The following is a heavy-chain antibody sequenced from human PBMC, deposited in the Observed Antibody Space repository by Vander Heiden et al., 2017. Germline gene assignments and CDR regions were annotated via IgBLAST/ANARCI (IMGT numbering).Heavy chain of an antibody. D-gene: IGHD5-12*01. Sequence: QVHLVQSGAEVKQPGSSVRVCCKASVGAFSPYALSWVRQAPGQGLEWMGGIIPLFGTTNYAQKFQGRVTITADKSTSTAYMELSSLKSDDTAVYYCAAKYRNGYNTETYYFYAMDVWGQGTTVTVSS. V-gene: IGHV1-69*06. CDR2: IIPLFGTT. CDR1: VGAFSPYA. J-gene: IGHJ6*02. CDR3: AAKYRNGYNTETYYFYAMDV.